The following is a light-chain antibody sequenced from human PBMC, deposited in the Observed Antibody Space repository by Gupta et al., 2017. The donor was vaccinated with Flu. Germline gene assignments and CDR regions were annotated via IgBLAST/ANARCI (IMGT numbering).Light chain of an antibody. Sequence: QSVLTQPPSASGTPGQRVTISCSGSISNIGGNPVYWYQQLPGTAPKLLVYYNKPRPSGVPYRFSGSKSGTSASLAISGLQSEDEADYYCAAWDDSLNGPNWVFGGGTKLTVL. CDR3: AAWDDSLNGPNWV. V-gene: IGLV1-44*01. J-gene: IGLJ3*02. CDR1: ISNIGGNP. CDR2: YNK.